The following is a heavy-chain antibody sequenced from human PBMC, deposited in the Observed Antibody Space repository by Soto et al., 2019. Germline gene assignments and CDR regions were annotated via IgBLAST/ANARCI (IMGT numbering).Heavy chain of an antibody. CDR2: INPNSGGT. J-gene: IGHJ4*02. V-gene: IGHV1-2*02. CDR3: ARDKRRAMVLLPFPLTY. D-gene: IGHD5-18*01. CDR1: EYTFTGYY. Sequence: PGALVKVSCKASEYTFTGYYMHWVRQAPGQGLEWMGWINPNSGGTNYAQKFQGRVTMTRDTSISTAYMELSRLRSDDTAVYYCARDKRRAMVLLPFPLTYWGQGTLVTVSS.